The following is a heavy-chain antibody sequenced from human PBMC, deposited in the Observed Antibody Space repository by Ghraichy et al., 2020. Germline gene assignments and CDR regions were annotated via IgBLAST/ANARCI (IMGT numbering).Heavy chain of an antibody. Sequence: SETLSLTCAVYGGSFSGYYWSWIRQPPGKGLEWIGEINHSGSTNYNPSLKSRVTISVDTSKNQFSLNLNSVTAADTAVYYCARGGGDYWGQGTLVTVSS. CDR2: INHSGST. D-gene: IGHD3-10*01. CDR3: ARGGGDY. V-gene: IGHV4-34*01. J-gene: IGHJ4*02. CDR1: GGSFSGYY.